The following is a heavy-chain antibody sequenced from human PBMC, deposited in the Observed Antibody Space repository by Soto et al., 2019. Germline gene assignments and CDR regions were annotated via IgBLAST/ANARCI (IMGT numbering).Heavy chain of an antibody. CDR3: ARDTYSIVLVPAAIPRYYYYGMDV. Sequence: LRLSCAASGFTFSSYAMHWVRQAPGKGLEWVAVISYDGSNKYYADSVKGRFTISRDNSKNTLYLQMNSLRAEDTAVYYCARDTYSIVLVPAAIPRYYYYGMDVWGQGTTVTVSS. V-gene: IGHV3-30-3*01. CDR1: GFTFSSYA. CDR2: ISYDGSNK. D-gene: IGHD2-2*02. J-gene: IGHJ6*02.